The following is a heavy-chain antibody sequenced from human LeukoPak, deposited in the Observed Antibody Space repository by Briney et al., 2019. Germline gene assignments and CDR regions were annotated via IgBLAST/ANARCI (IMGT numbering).Heavy chain of an antibody. D-gene: IGHD1-20*01. Sequence: VASVKVSCKVSGYTLTELSMHWVRQAPGKGLEWMGGFDPEDGETIYAQKFQGRVTMTEDTSTDTAYMELSSLRSEDTAVYYCATGLTGDPLYDYWGQEPWSPSPQ. CDR3: ATGLTGDPLYDY. CDR2: FDPEDGET. CDR1: GYTLTELS. J-gene: IGHJ4*01. V-gene: IGHV1-24*01.